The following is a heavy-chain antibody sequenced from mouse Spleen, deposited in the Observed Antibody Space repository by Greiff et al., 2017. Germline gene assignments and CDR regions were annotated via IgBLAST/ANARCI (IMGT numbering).Heavy chain of an antibody. V-gene: IGHV1-63*01. Sequence: QVQLQQSGAELVRPGTSVKISCKASGYTFTNYWLGWVKQRPGHGLEWIGDIYPGGGYTNYNQKFKGKATLTVDKSSSTAYMQLSSLTSEDSAVYFCARTVDYSYYSYDGTYYFDYWGQGTTLTVSS. J-gene: IGHJ2*01. CDR1: GYTFTNYW. CDR2: IYPGGGYT. D-gene: IGHD2-12*01. CDR3: ARTVDYSYYSYDGTYYFDY.